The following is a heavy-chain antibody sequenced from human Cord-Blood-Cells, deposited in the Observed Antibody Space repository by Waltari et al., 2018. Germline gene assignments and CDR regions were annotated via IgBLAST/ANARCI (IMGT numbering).Heavy chain of an antibody. CDR1: GYTFTGYY. V-gene: IGHV1-2*06. J-gene: IGHJ3*02. Sequence: QVQLVQSGAEVKKPGASVKVSCTASGYTFTGYYMHWVRQAPGQGLEWMGRINPNSGGTNYAQKFQSRVTMTRDTSISTAYMERSRLRSDDTAVYYCARGGITGTRRAFDIWGQGTMVSVSS. CDR2: INPNSGGT. D-gene: IGHD1-20*01. CDR3: ARGGITGTRRAFDI.